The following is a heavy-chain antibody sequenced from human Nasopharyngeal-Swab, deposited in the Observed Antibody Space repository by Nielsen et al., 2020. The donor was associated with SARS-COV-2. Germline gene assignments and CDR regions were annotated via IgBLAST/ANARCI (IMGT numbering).Heavy chain of an antibody. J-gene: IGHJ6*02. V-gene: IGHV4-34*01. CDR2: INHSGST. CDR3: ARGGSSSWYYYYYGMDV. Sequence: SETLSLTCAVYGGSFSGYYWSWIRHPPGKGLEWIGEINHSGSTNYNPSLKSRVTISVDTSKNQFSLKLSSVTAADTAVYYCARGGSSSWYYYYYGMDVWGQGTTVTVSS. D-gene: IGHD6-13*01. CDR1: GGSFSGYY.